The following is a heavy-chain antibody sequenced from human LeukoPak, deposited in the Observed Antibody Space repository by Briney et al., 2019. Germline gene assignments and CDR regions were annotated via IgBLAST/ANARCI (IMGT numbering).Heavy chain of an antibody. D-gene: IGHD6-13*01. V-gene: IGHV4-61*02. CDR1: GGPISSGSYY. Sequence: SETLSLTCTVSGGPISSGSYYWSWIRQPAGKGLEWIGRIYTSGSTNYNPSLKSRVTISVDTSKNQFSLKLSSVTAADTAVYYCATDSSSWPSPPDYYYYYYMDVWGKGTTVTVSS. CDR2: IYTSGST. J-gene: IGHJ6*03. CDR3: ATDSSSWPSPPDYYYYYYMDV.